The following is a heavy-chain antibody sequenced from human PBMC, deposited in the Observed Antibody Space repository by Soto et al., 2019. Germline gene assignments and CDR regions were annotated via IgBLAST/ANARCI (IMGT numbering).Heavy chain of an antibody. CDR2: FDPEDGET. CDR1: GYTLTELS. CDR3: ATGAPGMPYIVVVPAANTAMAH. Sequence: GASVKVSCKVSGYTLTELSMHWVRQAPGKGLEWKGGFDPEDGETIYAQKFQGRVTMTEGTSTDTAYMELSSLRSEDTAVYYCATGAPGMPYIVVVPAANTAMAHWGQGTLVTVSS. J-gene: IGHJ4*02. D-gene: IGHD2-2*01. V-gene: IGHV1-24*01.